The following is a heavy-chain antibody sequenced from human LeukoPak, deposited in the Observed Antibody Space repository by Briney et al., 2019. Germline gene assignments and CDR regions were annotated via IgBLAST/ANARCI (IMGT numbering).Heavy chain of an antibody. J-gene: IGHJ2*01. D-gene: IGHD3-10*01. CDR1: GFTVSTNY. CDR2: LYSGSDT. V-gene: IGHV3-53*01. Sequence: GGSLRLSCAASGFTVSTNYMNWVRQAPGKGLEWLSILYSGSDTYYADSVKGRFTISRDSSKNILSLQMNNLRAEDTAVYYCARVGDHFHWYLDLWGRGTLVTVSS. CDR3: ARVGDHFHWYLDL.